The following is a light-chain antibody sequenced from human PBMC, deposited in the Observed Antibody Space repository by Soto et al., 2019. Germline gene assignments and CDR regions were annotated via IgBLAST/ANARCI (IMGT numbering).Light chain of an antibody. Sequence: EMVMTQSPATLSVSTGERATLSCRASRSVATNLAWYQQTPGQAPRLLIYGASTRATALPPRFSASGSGTEFTLTLSSLQSADSAVYYCQQYNSWPWTFGQGTKVEMK. CDR1: RSVATN. J-gene: IGKJ1*01. CDR2: GAS. CDR3: QQYNSWPWT. V-gene: IGKV3-15*01.